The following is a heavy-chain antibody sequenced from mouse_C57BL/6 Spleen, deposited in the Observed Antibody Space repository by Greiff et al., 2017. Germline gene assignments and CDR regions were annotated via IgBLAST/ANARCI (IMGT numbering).Heavy chain of an antibody. V-gene: IGHV1-59*01. CDR3: AKKGFGSYWYFDV. D-gene: IGHD1-1*02. Sequence: QVQLQQPGAELVRPGTSVKLSCKPSFYTFTSYWMHWVKQRPGQGLEWIGVIDPSDSYTNYNQQFKGKATLTVYTSSSTAYMQLSSMTSEDSAVYSCAKKGFGSYWYFDVWGTGTTVTVSS. J-gene: IGHJ1*03. CDR1: FYTFTSYW. CDR2: IDPSDSYT.